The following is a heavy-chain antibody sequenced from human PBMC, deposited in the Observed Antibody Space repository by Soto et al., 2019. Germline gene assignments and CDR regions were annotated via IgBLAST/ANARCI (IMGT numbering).Heavy chain of an antibody. D-gene: IGHD5-18*01. Sequence: QVQLVQSGAEVKKPGSSVKVSCKASGGTFSSYTISWVRQAPGQGLEWMGRIIPILGIANYAQKFQGRVTITADKSTSTDYMELSSLRSEDTAVYYCARGSGYSHPTDYWGQGTLVTVSS. CDR2: IIPILGIA. CDR1: GGTFSSYT. V-gene: IGHV1-69*02. J-gene: IGHJ4*02. CDR3: ARGSGYSHPTDY.